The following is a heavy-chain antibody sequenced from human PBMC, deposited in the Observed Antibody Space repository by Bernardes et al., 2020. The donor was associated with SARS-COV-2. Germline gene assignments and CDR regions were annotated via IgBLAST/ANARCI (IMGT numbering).Heavy chain of an antibody. CDR2: INHSGST. CDR3: AREKDYGGNSGSYYFDY. V-gene: IGHV4-34*01. Sequence: SETLSLTCAVYGGSFSDYYWSWIRQPPGKGLEWIGEINHSGSTKYNPSLKSRVTISVDTSKNQFSLKLSSVTAADTAMYYCAREKDYGGNSGSYYFDYWGQGTLVTVSS. J-gene: IGHJ4*02. CDR1: GGSFSDYY. D-gene: IGHD4-17*01.